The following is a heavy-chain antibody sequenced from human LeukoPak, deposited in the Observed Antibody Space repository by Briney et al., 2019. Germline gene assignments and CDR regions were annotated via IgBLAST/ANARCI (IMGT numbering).Heavy chain of an antibody. CDR3: AKDLFAVTTATDY. CDR1: GFTFSSYA. D-gene: IGHD4-17*01. J-gene: IGHJ4*02. CDR2: ISGSGGST. V-gene: IGHV3-23*01. Sequence: GGSLRLSCAASGFTFSSYAMSWVRQAPGKGLEWVSAISGSGGSTYYAGSVKGRFTISRDNSKNTLYLQMNSLRAEDTAVYYCAKDLFAVTTATDYWGQGTLVTVSS.